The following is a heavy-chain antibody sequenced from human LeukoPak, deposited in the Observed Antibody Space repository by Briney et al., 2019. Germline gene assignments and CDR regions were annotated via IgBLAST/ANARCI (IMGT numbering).Heavy chain of an antibody. CDR1: GFTFSSYW. CDR3: AREIGFWYSGSYYVSGEDY. D-gene: IGHD1-26*01. V-gene: IGHV3-7*01. J-gene: IGHJ4*02. Sequence: PGGSLRLSCAASGFTFSSYWMSWVRQAPGKGLEWVANIKQDGSEKYYVDSVKGRFTISRDNAKNSLYLQMNSLRAEDTAVYYCAREIGFWYSGSYYVSGEDYWGQGTLVTVSS. CDR2: IKQDGSEK.